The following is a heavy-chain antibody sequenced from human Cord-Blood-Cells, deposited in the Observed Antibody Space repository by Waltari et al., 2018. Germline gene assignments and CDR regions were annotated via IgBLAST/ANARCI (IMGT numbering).Heavy chain of an antibody. CDR2: ISYDGSNK. J-gene: IGHJ4*02. CDR3: AKDGGSSSLYFDY. V-gene: IGHV3-30*18. Sequence: QVQLVESGGGVVQPGRSLRLSCAASGFTFSSYGVHWVRQALGKGLEWVAVISYDGSNKDYADSVEGRFTISRDKYKNTLYLQMNSLRAEDTAVYYCAKDGGSSSLYFDYWGQGTLVTVSS. CDR1: GFTFSSYG. D-gene: IGHD6-6*01.